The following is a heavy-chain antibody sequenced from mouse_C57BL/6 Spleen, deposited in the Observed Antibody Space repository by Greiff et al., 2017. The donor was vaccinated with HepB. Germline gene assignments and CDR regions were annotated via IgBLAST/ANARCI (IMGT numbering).Heavy chain of an antibody. J-gene: IGHJ4*01. V-gene: IGHV5-9*01. Sequence: EVQLVESGGGLVKPGGSLKLSCAASGFTFSSYTMSWVRQTPEKRLEWVATISGGGGNTYYPDSVKGRFTISRDNAKNTLYLQMSSLRSEDTALYYCARQILPNYYAMDYWGQGTSVTVSS. CDR3: ARQILPNYYAMDY. D-gene: IGHD1-1*01. CDR1: GFTFSSYT. CDR2: ISGGGGNT.